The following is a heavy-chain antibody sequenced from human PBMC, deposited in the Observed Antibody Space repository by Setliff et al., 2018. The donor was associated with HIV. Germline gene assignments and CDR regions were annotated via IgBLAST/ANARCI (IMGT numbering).Heavy chain of an antibody. Sequence: PGGSLRLSCAASEVISTTYIVNWVRQAPGKGLEWVAVISYDGSNKYYADSVKGRFTISRDNSKNTLYLQMNSLRADDTAMYYCACPKEGYSGSGGAFQIWGQGTMVTVSS. CDR1: EVISTTYI. CDR3: ACPKEGYSGSGGAFQI. D-gene: IGHD3-10*01. J-gene: IGHJ3*02. CDR2: ISYDGSNK. V-gene: IGHV3-30*07.